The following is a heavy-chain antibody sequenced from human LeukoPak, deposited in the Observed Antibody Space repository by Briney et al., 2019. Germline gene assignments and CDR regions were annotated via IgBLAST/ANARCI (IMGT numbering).Heavy chain of an antibody. V-gene: IGHV1-2*02. CDR2: INPNSGDT. CDR3: AKRGGALSH. D-gene: IGHD2-21*01. J-gene: IGHJ4*02. CDR1: GYTFTSYG. Sequence: ASVKVSCKASGYTFTSYGISWVRQVPGQGLEWMGWINPNSGDTKSAPKFQGRVAMTRVTSINTAYMEVSGLTPDDTAIYYCAKRGGALSHWGQGTPVTVTS.